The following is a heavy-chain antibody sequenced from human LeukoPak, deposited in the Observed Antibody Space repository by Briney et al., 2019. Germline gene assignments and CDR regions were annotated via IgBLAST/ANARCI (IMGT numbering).Heavy chain of an antibody. Sequence: GGSLRLSCAASGFTFSSYGMPWVRQAPGKGLEWVAVISYDGSNKYYADSVKGRFTISRDNSKNTLYLQMNSLRAEDTAVYYCATNPLRFLGTRLNYYYYGMDVWGQGTTVTVSS. CDR2: ISYDGSNK. D-gene: IGHD3-3*01. CDR1: GFTFSSYG. V-gene: IGHV3-30*03. CDR3: ATNPLRFLGTRLNYYYYGMDV. J-gene: IGHJ6*02.